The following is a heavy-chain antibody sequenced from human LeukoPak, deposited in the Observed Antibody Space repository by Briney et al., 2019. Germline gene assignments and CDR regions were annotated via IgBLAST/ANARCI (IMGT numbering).Heavy chain of an antibody. V-gene: IGHV3-33*01. CDR1: GFTFSGYG. CDR3: ATQGGGSSYESYYFDY. D-gene: IGHD2-15*01. J-gene: IGHJ4*02. CDR2: IWYDGSNK. Sequence: GGSLRLSCAASGFTFSGYGMHWVRQAPGKGLEWVAVIWYDGSNKYYADSVKGRFTISRDNSKNTLYLQMNSLRAEDTAVYYCATQGGGSSYESYYFDYWGQGTLVTVSS.